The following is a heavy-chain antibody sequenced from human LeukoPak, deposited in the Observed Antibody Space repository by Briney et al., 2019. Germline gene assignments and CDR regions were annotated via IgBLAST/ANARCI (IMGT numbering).Heavy chain of an antibody. D-gene: IGHD1-26*01. CDR3: AREKQSGGTSFDY. J-gene: IGHJ4*02. V-gene: IGHV3-30*02. CDR1: GFTFSSYG. CDR2: IRYDGSNK. Sequence: GMSLRLSCAASGFTFSSYGMHWVRQAPGKGLEWVAFIRYDGSNKYYADSVKGRFTVSRDNSKNTVYLQMNSLRDEDTAFYYCAREKQSGGTSFDYWGQGSLVSVSS.